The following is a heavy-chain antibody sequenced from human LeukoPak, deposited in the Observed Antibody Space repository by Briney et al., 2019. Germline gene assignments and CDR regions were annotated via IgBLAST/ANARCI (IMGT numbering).Heavy chain of an antibody. D-gene: IGHD2-15*01. CDR2: FYYSGST. V-gene: IGHV4-59*13. CDR3: ARVGCSGGSCYSGAFDI. Sequence: SETLSLTCTVSGGSISSYYWSWIRQPTGEGLEWIGYFYYSGSTNYNPSLKSRVTISVDTSKNQFSLKLSSVTAADTAVYYCARVGCSGGSCYSGAFDIWGQGTMVTVSS. J-gene: IGHJ3*02. CDR1: GGSISSYY.